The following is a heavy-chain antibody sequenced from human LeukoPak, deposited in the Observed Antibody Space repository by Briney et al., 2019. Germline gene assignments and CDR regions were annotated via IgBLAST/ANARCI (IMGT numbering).Heavy chain of an antibody. J-gene: IGHJ4*02. CDR3: ARVDTAMEQLFDY. Sequence: ASVKVSCKASSYTFTSYGITWVRQAPVQGLEWMGWISAYNGNTNYAQKLQGRVTMTTDTSTSTAYMELRSLRSDDTAVYYCARVDTAMEQLFDYWGQGTLVTVSS. D-gene: IGHD5-18*01. CDR2: ISAYNGNT. CDR1: SYTFTSYG. V-gene: IGHV1-18*01.